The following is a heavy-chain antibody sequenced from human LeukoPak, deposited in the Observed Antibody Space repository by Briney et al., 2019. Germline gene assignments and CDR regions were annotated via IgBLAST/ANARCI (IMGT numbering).Heavy chain of an antibody. J-gene: IGHJ4*02. D-gene: IGHD2-15*01. CDR1: GFTFSTSG. V-gene: IGHV3-48*01. Sequence: PGGSLRLSCAASGFTFSTSGMNWVRQAPGKGLEWVSYISGTSGTIYYADSVKGRFTISRDNAKNSLYLQMNSLRAEDTAVYYCARAEDVVVVAAAPFDYWGQGTLVTVSS. CDR2: ISGTSGTI. CDR3: ARAEDVVVVAAAPFDY.